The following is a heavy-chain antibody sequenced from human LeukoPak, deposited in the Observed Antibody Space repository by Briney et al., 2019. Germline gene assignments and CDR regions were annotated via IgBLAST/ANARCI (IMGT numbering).Heavy chain of an antibody. CDR3: ARDLILAEDYYYYYMDV. CDR2: IYYSGST. D-gene: IGHD2/OR15-2a*01. J-gene: IGHJ6*03. CDR1: GGSISSSSYY. V-gene: IGHV4-39*07. Sequence: PSETLSLTCTVSGGSISSSSYYWGWLRQPPGKGLEWIGSIYYSGSTYYNPSLKSRVTISVDTSKNQFSLKLSSVTAADTAVYYCARDLILAEDYYYYYMDVWGKGTTVTVSS.